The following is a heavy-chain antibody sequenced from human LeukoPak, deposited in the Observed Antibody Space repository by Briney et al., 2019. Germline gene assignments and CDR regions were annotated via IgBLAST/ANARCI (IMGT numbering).Heavy chain of an antibody. CDR1: GFGFSSYA. CDR2: VSGSGGTT. D-gene: IGHD2-2*01. J-gene: IGHJ4*02. V-gene: IGHV3-23*01. Sequence: GGSLRLSCAASGFGFSSYAMSWVRQAPGEGLEWVSAVSGSGGTTYYADSVEGRFTISRDNSKNTVYLQMNSLRAEDTAIYYCAKEGGPTRAQLDYWGQGTLVTVSS. CDR3: AKEGGPTRAQLDY.